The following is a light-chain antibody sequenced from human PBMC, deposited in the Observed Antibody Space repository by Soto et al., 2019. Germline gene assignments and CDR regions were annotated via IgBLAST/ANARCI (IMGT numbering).Light chain of an antibody. J-gene: IGKJ5*01. Sequence: EIVLTQSPGTLSLSPGERATLSCRASQSVGSSYLAWYQQKPGQAPRLLIYDASNRATGIPARFSGSGSGTDFTLTISSLEPEDFAVYYCQQRSNWPITVGQGTRLEIK. CDR2: DAS. CDR3: QQRSNWPIT. V-gene: IGKV3-11*01. CDR1: QSVGSSY.